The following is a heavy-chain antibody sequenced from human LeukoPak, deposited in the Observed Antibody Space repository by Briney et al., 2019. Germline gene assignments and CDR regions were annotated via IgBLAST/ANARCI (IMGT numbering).Heavy chain of an antibody. V-gene: IGHV3-74*01. Sequence: GGSLRLSCAASGFTFSNYWMHWVRQAPGKGLVWVSRINSAGSDTNYADSVKGRFTISRDNAKNTLYLRMNSLRTEDTAVYYCTKMNTAMTSFFDPWGQGTLVTVSS. J-gene: IGHJ5*02. CDR1: GFTFSNYW. D-gene: IGHD5-18*01. CDR2: INSAGSDT. CDR3: TKMNTAMTSFFDP.